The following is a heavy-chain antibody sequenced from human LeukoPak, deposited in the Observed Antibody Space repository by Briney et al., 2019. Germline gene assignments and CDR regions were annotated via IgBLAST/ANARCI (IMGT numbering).Heavy chain of an antibody. D-gene: IGHD3-3*01. J-gene: IGHJ5*02. V-gene: IGHV1-2*02. CDR3: ARADFIDAGPYLIGP. CDR2: INTKSGRT. Sequence: ASVTVSCKTSGYSFTDYYIHWVRQAPGQGLEWMGWINTKSGRTSSARKFQGRVTMTRDPSITTVYLDMAWLTSDDTAIYFCARADFIDAGPYLIGPWGQGTLVTVSS. CDR1: GYSFTDYY.